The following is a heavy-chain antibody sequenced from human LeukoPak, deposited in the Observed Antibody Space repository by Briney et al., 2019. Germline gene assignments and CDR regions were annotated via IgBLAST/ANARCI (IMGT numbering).Heavy chain of an antibody. J-gene: IGHJ4*02. D-gene: IGHD3-22*01. CDR3: ARERGGGDSSGLFDS. V-gene: IGHV1-69*05. Sequence: GSSVKLTCAASGGTFSSYAISWVRQAPGQGLEWMGGIIPIFGTANYAQKFQGRVTITTDDSTSTSHMELSSLSSDDTAVYYSARERGGGDSSGLFDSWGQGTLVTVSS. CDR1: GGTFSSYA. CDR2: IIPIFGTA.